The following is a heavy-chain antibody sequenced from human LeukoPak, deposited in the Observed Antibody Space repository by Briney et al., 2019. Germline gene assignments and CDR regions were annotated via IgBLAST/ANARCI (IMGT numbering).Heavy chain of an antibody. CDR3: ARVRFLEWLSLDFDY. D-gene: IGHD3-3*01. CDR2: IYYSGST. V-gene: IGHV4-61*01. CDR1: GGSVSSGSYY. Sequence: VKPSETLSLTCTVSGGSVSSGSYYWSWIRQPPGKGLEWIGYIYYSGSTNYNPSLKSRVTISVDTSKNQFSLKLSSVTAADTAVYYCARVRFLEWLSLDFDYWGQGTLVTVSS. J-gene: IGHJ4*02.